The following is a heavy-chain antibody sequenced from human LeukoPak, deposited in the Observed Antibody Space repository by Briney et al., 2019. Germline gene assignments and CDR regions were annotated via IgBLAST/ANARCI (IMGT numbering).Heavy chain of an antibody. CDR3: AKDRPTWPIDY. CDR1: GFTFSSYS. D-gene: IGHD5-12*01. CDR2: ISSSSSTI. Sequence: PGGSLRLSCAASGFTFSSYSMNWVRQAPGKGLEWVSYISSSSSTIYYADSVKGRFTISRDNAKNSLYLQMNSLRAEDTAVYYCAKDRPTWPIDYWGQGTLVTVSS. V-gene: IGHV3-48*04. J-gene: IGHJ4*02.